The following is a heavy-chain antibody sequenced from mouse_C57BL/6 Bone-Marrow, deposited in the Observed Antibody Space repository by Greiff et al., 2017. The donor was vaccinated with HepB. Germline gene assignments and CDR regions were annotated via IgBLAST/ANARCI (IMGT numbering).Heavy chain of an antibody. V-gene: IGHV1-5*01. Sequence: EVHLVESGTVLARPGASVKMSCKTSGYTFTSYWMHWVKQRPGQGLEWIGAIYPGNSDTSYNQKFKGMAKLTAVTSASTAYMELSSLTNEDSAVYYCTDSNYVGYWGQGTTLTVSS. D-gene: IGHD2-5*01. J-gene: IGHJ2*01. CDR2: IYPGNSDT. CDR1: GYTFTSYW. CDR3: TDSNYVGY.